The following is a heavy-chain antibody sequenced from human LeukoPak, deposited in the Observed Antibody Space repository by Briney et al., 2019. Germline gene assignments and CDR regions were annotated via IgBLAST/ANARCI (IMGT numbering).Heavy chain of an antibody. J-gene: IGHJ4*02. D-gene: IGHD1-20*01. CDR3: LRDLNWSLDQ. CDR1: GNYW. Sequence: GGSLRLSCAASGNYWMHWVRQAPGKGLVWVSRIKSDGITITYADSVKGRFTISRDNAKNTLYLQMNSLRAEDTAVYYCLRDLNWSLDQWGQGTLVTVSS. CDR2: IKSDGITI. V-gene: IGHV3-74*01.